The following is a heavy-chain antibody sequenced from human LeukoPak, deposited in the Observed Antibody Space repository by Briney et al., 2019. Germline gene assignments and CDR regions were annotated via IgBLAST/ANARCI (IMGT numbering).Heavy chain of an antibody. V-gene: IGHV3-74*01. CDR2: ISSDGSST. CDR1: GFTFSSYW. Sequence: GGSLRLSCAASGFTFSSYWMHWVRQAPGKGLVWVSRISSDGSSTSYADSVKGRFTISRDNAKNTLYLQMNSLRAEDTAVYYCARDRKITMVRGNWFDPWGQGTLVTVSS. J-gene: IGHJ5*02. CDR3: ARDRKITMVRGNWFDP. D-gene: IGHD3-10*01.